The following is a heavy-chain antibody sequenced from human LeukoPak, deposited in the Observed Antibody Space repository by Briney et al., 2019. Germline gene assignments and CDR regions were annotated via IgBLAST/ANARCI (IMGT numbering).Heavy chain of an antibody. V-gene: IGHV1-18*01. CDR2: ISAYNGNT. CDR3: ARDPVVVPAATTHLSDY. CDR1: GYTFTSYG. Sequence: ASVKVSCKASGYTFTSYGITWVRQASGQGLEWMGWISAYNGNTNSAQKLQGRVTMTTDTSTSTAYMELRSLRSDDTALYYCARDPVVVPAATTHLSDYWGQGTLVTVSS. J-gene: IGHJ4*02. D-gene: IGHD2-2*01.